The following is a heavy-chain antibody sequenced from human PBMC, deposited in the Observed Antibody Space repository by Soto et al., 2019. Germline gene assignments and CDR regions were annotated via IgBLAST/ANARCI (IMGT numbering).Heavy chain of an antibody. J-gene: IGHJ4*02. CDR3: ARGQEGVVATH. D-gene: IGHD2-15*01. CDR1: GGSLTGYY. CDR2: IKDGGST. V-gene: IGHV4-34*01. Sequence: QVKLQQWGAGLLKPSETLSLTCAVTGGSLTGYYWSWVRQPPGKGLEWIGAIKDGGSTNYSPSLRSRVTISADTSKRQLALKVTAVTAADTAVYYCARGQEGVVATHWDQGSLVTVSS.